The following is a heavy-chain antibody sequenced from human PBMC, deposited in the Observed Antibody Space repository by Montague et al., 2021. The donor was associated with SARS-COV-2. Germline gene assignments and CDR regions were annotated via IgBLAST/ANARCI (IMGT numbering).Heavy chain of an antibody. CDR1: GFTFSSYA. CDR3: AKKVFPYDSSGYLFDY. D-gene: IGHD3-22*01. Sequence: SLSLSCAASGFTFSSYAMSWVRQAPGKGLEWVSVIYSGGSSIYYADSVKGRFTISRDNSKNTLYLQMNSLRAEDTAVYYCAKKVFPYDSSGYLFDYWGQGTLVTVSS. V-gene: IGHV3-23*03. J-gene: IGHJ4*02. CDR2: IYSGGSSI.